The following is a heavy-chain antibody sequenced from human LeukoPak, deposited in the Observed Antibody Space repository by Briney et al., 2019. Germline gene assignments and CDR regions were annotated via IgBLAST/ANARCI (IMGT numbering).Heavy chain of an antibody. CDR2: INHSGST. CDR3: ASFGATLWDY. V-gene: IGHV4-34*01. Sequence: SETLSLTCAVYGGSFSDYYWSWIRQPPGKGLEWIGEINHSGSTNYNPSLKSRVTISVDTSKNQFSLKLSSVTAADTAVYYCASFGATLWDYWGQGTLVTVSS. J-gene: IGHJ4*02. D-gene: IGHD1-26*01. CDR1: GGSFSDYY.